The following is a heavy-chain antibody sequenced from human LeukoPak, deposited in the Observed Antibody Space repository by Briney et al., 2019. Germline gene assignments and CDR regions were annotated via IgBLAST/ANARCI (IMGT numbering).Heavy chain of an antibody. Sequence: GGSLRLSCAASGFTFSSYGMHWVRQAPGKGLEWVAFIRYDGSNKYYADSVKGRFTISRDNSKNTLYLQMNSLRAEDTAVYYCAKRVGSSGWYSSRGEYFQHWGQGTLVTVSS. J-gene: IGHJ1*01. CDR2: IRYDGSNK. D-gene: IGHD6-19*01. V-gene: IGHV3-30*02. CDR1: GFTFSSYG. CDR3: AKRVGSSGWYSSRGEYFQH.